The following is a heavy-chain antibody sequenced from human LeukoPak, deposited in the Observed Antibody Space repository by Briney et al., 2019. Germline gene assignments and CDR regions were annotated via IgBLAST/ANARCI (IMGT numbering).Heavy chain of an antibody. CDR2: IKSKTDGGTT. V-gene: IGHV3-15*01. CDR1: GFTFSNAW. CDR3: TSWDCSSTSFDPRYNWFDP. D-gene: IGHD2-2*01. Sequence: TGGSLRLSCAASGFTFSNAWMSWVRQAPGKGLEWVGRIKSKTDGGTTDYAARVKGRFTISRDDSKNTLYLQMNSLKTEDTTVYYCTSWDCSSTSFDPRYNWFDPWGQGTLVTVSS. J-gene: IGHJ5*02.